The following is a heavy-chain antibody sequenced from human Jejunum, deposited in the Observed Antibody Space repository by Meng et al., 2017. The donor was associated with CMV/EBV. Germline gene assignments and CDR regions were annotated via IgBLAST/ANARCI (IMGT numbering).Heavy chain of an antibody. CDR2: SYNGGST. J-gene: IGHJ4*02. Sequence: WAAAGFTVSSNYRSWVRQAPGKGLEWVSISYNGGSTYYADSVKGRFTISRDNSKNTLYLKMNSLRAEDTAVYYCARGRLTGYFDYWGQGTLVTVSS. CDR1: GFTVSSNY. V-gene: IGHV3-66*02. CDR3: ARGRLTGYFDY. D-gene: IGHD2-8*01.